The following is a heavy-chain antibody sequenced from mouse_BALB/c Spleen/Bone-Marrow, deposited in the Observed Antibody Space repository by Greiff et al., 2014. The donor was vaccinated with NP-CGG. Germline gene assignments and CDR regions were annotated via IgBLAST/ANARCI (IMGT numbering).Heavy chain of an antibody. Sequence: LQQSGSALVRPGASVKLSCKASGYTFTSYWMHWVKQRHGQGLEWIGNVYPGNDNSNYDEKFKSKGTLTVDTSSSTAYMHLSSLTSEDSAVYYCTRSVGNYNFAYWGQGTLVTVSA. V-gene: IGHV1S22*01. CDR3: TRSVGNYNFAY. CDR2: VYPGNDNS. CDR1: GYTFTSYW. J-gene: IGHJ3*01. D-gene: IGHD2-1*01.